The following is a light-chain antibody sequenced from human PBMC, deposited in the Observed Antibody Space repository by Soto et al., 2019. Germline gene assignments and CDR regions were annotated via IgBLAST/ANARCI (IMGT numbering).Light chain of an antibody. CDR2: DVS. CDR3: SSYTTSNTRQIV. J-gene: IGLJ1*01. V-gene: IGLV2-14*03. Sequence: QSALTQPASVSGSPGQSITISCTGTSSDVGGYNYVSWYQHHPGEAPKLMIYDVSNRPSGVSNRFSGSKSGNTASLTISGLQPEDEADYYCSSYTTSNTRQIVFGTGTKVTVI. CDR1: SSDVGGYNY.